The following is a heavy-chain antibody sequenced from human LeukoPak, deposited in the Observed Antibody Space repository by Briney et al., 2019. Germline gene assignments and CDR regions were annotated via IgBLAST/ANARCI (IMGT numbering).Heavy chain of an antibody. CDR1: GYTFTSYG. D-gene: IGHD2-15*01. CDR2: ISAYNGNT. V-gene: IGHV1-18*01. J-gene: IGHJ5*02. Sequence: ASVKVSCKASGYTFTSYGISWVRQAPGQGLEWMGWISAYNGNTNYAQKLQGRVTMTTDISTSTAYMELRSLRSDDTAVYYCAGGRQLGYCSGGSCYNWFDPWGQGTLVTVSS. CDR3: AGGRQLGYCSGGSCYNWFDP.